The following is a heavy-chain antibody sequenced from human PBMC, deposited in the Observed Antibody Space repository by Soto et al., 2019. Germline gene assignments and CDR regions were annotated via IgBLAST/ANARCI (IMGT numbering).Heavy chain of an antibody. J-gene: IGHJ4*02. Sequence: ASVKVCCKASGFTFTGYYMHWVRQAPGQGLEWMGWINPNSGGTNYAQKFQGRVTMTRDTSISTAYMELSRLRSDDTAVYYCARDVVRGVISYWGQGTLVTVSS. CDR3: ARDVVRGVISY. V-gene: IGHV1-2*02. CDR1: GFTFTGYY. D-gene: IGHD3-10*01. CDR2: INPNSGGT.